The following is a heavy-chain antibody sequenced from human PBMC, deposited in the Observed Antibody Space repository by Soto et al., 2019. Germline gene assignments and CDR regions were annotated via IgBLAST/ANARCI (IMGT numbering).Heavy chain of an antibody. CDR3: ARRARPDFYYMAV. D-gene: IGHD6-6*01. J-gene: IGHJ6*03. CDR1: GFTLSGYA. V-gene: IGHV3-64*01. Sequence: EVQLAESGGGLAQPGGSLRLSCAASGFTLSGYAMDWVRQAPGKGLEYVSGISSNGVGRYYANSVQGRFTISRDNSKNTVYLQMGSLRPEEMAVYYCARRARPDFYYMAVWGKGTTVTVSS. CDR2: ISSNGVGR.